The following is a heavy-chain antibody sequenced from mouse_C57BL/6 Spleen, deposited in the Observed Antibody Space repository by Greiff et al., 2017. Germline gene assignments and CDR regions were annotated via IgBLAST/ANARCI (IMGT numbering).Heavy chain of an antibody. D-gene: IGHD2-1*01. Sequence: QVQLQQSGAELVRPGASVTLSCKASGYTFTDYEMHWVKQTPVHGLEWIGAIDPETGGTAYNQKFKGKAILTADKSSSTAYMELRSLTSEDSAVYYCTGIYYGNYVGYWGQGTTLTVSS. CDR2: IDPETGGT. J-gene: IGHJ2*01. V-gene: IGHV1-15*01. CDR3: TGIYYGNYVGY. CDR1: GYTFTDYE.